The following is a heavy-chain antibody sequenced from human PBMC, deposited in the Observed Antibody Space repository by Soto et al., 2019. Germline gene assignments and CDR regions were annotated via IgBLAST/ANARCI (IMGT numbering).Heavy chain of an antibody. V-gene: IGHV3-74*01. Sequence: EVQLVESGGGSVQPGGSLRLSCVASGITLTNYWMHWVLQVPGKGLVWVARVDSDGRGTSYADFVKGRFTISRDNAKNTLYLHMNSLRVEDTAMYYCGTVFEHWGQGIPVTVSS. CDR3: GTVFEH. J-gene: IGHJ4*02. CDR1: GITLTNYW. CDR2: VDSDGRGT.